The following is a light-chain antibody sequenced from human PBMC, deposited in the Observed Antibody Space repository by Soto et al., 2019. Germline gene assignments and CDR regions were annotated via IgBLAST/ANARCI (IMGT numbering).Light chain of an antibody. CDR2: DGS. CDR3: QQSYSTLWT. J-gene: IGKJ1*01. CDR1: QRISSW. V-gene: IGKV1-5*01. Sequence: DIQMTQSPSTLCAFVGDRVTITCRPSQRISSWLAWYQQKPGKAPKFLIYDGSTLESGVPARFSGSGSGTEFTLTISSLQPDDFGTYYCQQSYSTLWTFGQGTKVDIK.